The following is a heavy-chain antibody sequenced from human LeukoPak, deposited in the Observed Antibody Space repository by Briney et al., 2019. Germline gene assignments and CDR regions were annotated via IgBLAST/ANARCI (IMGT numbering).Heavy chain of an antibody. D-gene: IGHD6-19*01. J-gene: IGHJ4*02. CDR2: ISGSGGST. V-gene: IGHV3-23*01. CDR3: AKGSGWYV. CDR1: GFTFSSSS. Sequence: GGSLRLSCAASGFTFSSSSMSWVRQAPGKGLEWVSVISGSGGSTDYADSVKGRFTISRDNSKNTLYLQMNSLRAEDTAVYYCAKGSGWYVWGQGTLVTASS.